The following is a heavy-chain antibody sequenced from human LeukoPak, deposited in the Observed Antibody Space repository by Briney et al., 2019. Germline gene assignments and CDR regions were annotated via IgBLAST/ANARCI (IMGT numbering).Heavy chain of an antibody. Sequence: SETLSLTCTVSGGSISSYYWSWIRQPPGKGLEWIGYIYYSGSTNYNPSLRSRVTISVDTSKNQFSLKLSSVTAADTAVYYCARDPGSGEIYWGQGTLVTVSS. V-gene: IGHV4-59*01. CDR3: ARDPGSGEIY. CDR2: IYYSGST. CDR1: GGSISSYY. J-gene: IGHJ4*02. D-gene: IGHD3-10*01.